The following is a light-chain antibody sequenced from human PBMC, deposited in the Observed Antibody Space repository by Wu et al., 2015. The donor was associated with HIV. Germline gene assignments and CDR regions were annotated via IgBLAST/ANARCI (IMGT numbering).Light chain of an antibody. Sequence: EVVLTQSPTTLSLSPGERATLSCRASQSVGNFLAWYQQKPGQAPRLLIYDASGRATGIPARFSGSGSGTDFTLTINSLETEDFAVYYCHQRTHWPPSFGQGTKLEIK. CDR3: HQRTHWPPS. CDR1: QSVGNF. CDR2: DAS. J-gene: IGKJ2*03. V-gene: IGKV3-11*01.